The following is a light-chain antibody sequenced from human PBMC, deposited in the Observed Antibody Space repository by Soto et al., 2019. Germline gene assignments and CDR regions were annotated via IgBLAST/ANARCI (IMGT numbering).Light chain of an antibody. CDR3: QHYNSYSEA. CDR1: QSISSW. Sequence: DIPMTPSPSTLSSSLGGRVTITFRASQSISSWLAWYQQKPGKAPKLLIYDASSLESGVPSRFSGSGSGTEFTLTISSLQPDDFATYYCQHYNSYSEAFGQGTKVDI. CDR2: DAS. J-gene: IGKJ1*01. V-gene: IGKV1-5*01.